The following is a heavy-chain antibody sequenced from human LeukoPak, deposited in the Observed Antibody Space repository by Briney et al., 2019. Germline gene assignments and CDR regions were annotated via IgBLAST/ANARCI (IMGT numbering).Heavy chain of an antibody. Sequence: SETLSLTCSVSGDSVSSSSYYWGWIRQPPGKGLEWIGSIYFTGSTYYNPSLKSRVTISVDTSKNQFSLKLTSVTAADTAVYYCARVVDYFDTSGYSSDAFDMWGQGTMVTVSS. V-gene: IGHV4-39*07. J-gene: IGHJ3*02. CDR2: IYFTGST. CDR1: GDSVSSSSYY. D-gene: IGHD3-22*01. CDR3: ARVVDYFDTSGYSSDAFDM.